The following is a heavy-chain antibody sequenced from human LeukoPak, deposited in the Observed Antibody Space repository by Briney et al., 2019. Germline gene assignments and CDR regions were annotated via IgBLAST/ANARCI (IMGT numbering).Heavy chain of an antibody. J-gene: IGHJ4*02. CDR2: ISGSGGST. Sequence: PGGSLRLSCAASGFTFSSYAMSWVRQAPGKGLEWVSAISGSGGSTYYADSVKGRFTISRDNSKNTLYLQMNCLRAEDTAVYYCAKGIYYDSSGYYLYWGQGTLVTVSS. CDR1: GFTFSSYA. V-gene: IGHV3-23*01. CDR3: AKGIYYDSSGYYLY. D-gene: IGHD3-22*01.